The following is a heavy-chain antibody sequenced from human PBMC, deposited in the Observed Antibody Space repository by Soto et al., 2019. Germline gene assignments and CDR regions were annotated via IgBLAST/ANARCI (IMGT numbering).Heavy chain of an antibody. J-gene: IGHJ4*02. Sequence: ASVKVSCKASGYTFTSYGISWVRQAPGQGLEWMGWISAYNGNTNYAQKLQGRVTMTTDTPTSTAYMELRSLRSDDTAVYYCARGGYSGYGLYRAFDYWGQGTLVTVSS. CDR3: ARGGYSGYGLYRAFDY. CDR1: GYTFTSYG. D-gene: IGHD5-12*01. CDR2: ISAYNGNT. V-gene: IGHV1-18*01.